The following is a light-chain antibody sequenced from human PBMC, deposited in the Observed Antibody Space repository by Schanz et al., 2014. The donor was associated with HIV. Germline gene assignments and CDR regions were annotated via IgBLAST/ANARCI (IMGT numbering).Light chain of an antibody. CDR2: GAS. CDR1: QSVSSHF. CDR3: QQYGVSPPWT. V-gene: IGKV3-20*01. Sequence: EIVLTQSPGTLSLSLGERATLSCRASQSVSSHFLAWYQQKPNQAPRLLIFGASNRAIGIPDRFSGSESGTDFTLTISRVEPEDFAVYYCQQYGVSPPWTFAQGTRVEIK. J-gene: IGKJ1*01.